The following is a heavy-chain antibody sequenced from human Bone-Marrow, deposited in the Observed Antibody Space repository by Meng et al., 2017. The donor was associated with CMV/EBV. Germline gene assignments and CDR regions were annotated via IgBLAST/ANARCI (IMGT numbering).Heavy chain of an antibody. Sequence: VLYGAELQKLWASVQVSCKCTSYTLTQFSIHWLLRSPGKELEWMGGFYTEDCETIYAQKLQGRVTMTEDASTDTAYMELSSLRSEDTAVYYCATVGEDPYYFDYWGQGTLVTVSS. J-gene: IGHJ4*02. CDR1: SYTLTQFS. CDR2: FYTEDCET. CDR3: ATVGEDPYYFDY. V-gene: IGHV1-24*01.